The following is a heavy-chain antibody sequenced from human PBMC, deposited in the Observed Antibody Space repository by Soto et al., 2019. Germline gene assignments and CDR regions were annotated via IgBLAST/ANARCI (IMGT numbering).Heavy chain of an antibody. CDR3: ARVSAAANVDY. CDR2: IIPIFGTA. CDR1: GGTFSSYT. V-gene: IGHV1-69*13. J-gene: IGHJ4*02. D-gene: IGHD2-2*01. Sequence: SVKVPCKASGGTFSSYTISWLRQAPGQGLEWMGGIIPIFGTANYAQKFQGRVTITADESTSTAYMELSSLRSEDTAVYYCARVSAAANVDYWGQGTLVTVSS.